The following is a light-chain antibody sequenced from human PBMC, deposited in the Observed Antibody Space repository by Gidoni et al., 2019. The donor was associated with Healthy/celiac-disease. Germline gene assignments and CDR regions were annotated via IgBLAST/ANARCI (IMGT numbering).Light chain of an antibody. Sequence: EIVLTQSPATLSLSPGERATLSCRASQRVSSYLAWYQQKPGQAPRLLIYDASNRATGIPARFSGSGSGTDFTLTISSLEPEDFAVYYCQQRSNWPPLPFGGGTKVEIK. J-gene: IGKJ4*01. CDR3: QQRSNWPPLP. CDR2: DAS. V-gene: IGKV3-11*01. CDR1: QRVSSY.